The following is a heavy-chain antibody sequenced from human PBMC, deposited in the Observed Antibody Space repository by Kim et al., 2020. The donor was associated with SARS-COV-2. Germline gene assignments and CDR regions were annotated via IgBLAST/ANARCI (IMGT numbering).Heavy chain of an antibody. CDR2: IYYSGST. Sequence: SETLSLTCTVSGGSISSYYWSWIRQPPGKGLEWIGYIYYSGSTNYNPSLKSRVTISVDTSKNQFSLKLSSVTAADTAVYYCARQGSIYSGSYYAFDYWGQGTLVTVSS. CDR1: GGSISSYY. V-gene: IGHV4-59*01. D-gene: IGHD1-26*01. J-gene: IGHJ4*02. CDR3: ARQGSIYSGSYYAFDY.